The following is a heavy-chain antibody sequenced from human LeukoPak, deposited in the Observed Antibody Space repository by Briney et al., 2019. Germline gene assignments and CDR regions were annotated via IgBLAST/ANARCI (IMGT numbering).Heavy chain of an antibody. D-gene: IGHD3-3*01. CDR3: ARGLHYDFWSGYWFDY. CDR1: GYTFTSYG. J-gene: IGHJ4*02. V-gene: IGHV1-18*01. CDR2: ISAYNGNT. Sequence: ASVKVSCKASGYTFTSYGISWVRQAPGQGLEWMGWISAYNGNTNYAQKLQGRVTITADESTSTAYMELSSLRSEDTAVYYCARGLHYDFWSGYWFDYWGQGTLVTVSS.